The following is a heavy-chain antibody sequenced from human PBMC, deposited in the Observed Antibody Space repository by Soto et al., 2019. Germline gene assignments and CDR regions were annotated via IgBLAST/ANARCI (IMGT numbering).Heavy chain of an antibody. CDR3: ARDSGEYSSSWYGYYYYYYGMDV. CDR1: GGSISSYY. J-gene: IGHJ6*02. D-gene: IGHD6-13*01. CDR2: IYTSGST. Sequence: SVTLSLTCTVSGGSISSYYWSWIRQPAGKGLEWIGRIYTSGSTNYNPSLKSRVTMSVDTSKNQFSLKLSSVTAADTAVYYCARDSGEYSSSWYGYYYYYYGMDVWGQGTTVTVSS. V-gene: IGHV4-4*07.